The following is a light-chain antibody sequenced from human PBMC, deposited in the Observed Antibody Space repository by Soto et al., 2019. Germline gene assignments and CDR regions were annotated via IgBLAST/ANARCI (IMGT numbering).Light chain of an antibody. Sequence: DIQMTQSPSTLSGSVGDRVTITCRASQTISSWLAWYQQKPGKPPKLLIYDASSLGSGVPSRFSGSGSGTEFTLTISSLQPNDFATYYCQQYNSYSPWMFGQGTKVDIK. V-gene: IGKV1-5*01. J-gene: IGKJ1*01. CDR3: QQYNSYSPWM. CDR1: QTISSW. CDR2: DAS.